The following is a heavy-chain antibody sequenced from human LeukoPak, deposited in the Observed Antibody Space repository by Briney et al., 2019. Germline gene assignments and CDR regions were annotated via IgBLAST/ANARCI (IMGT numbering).Heavy chain of an antibody. V-gene: IGHV3-23*01. Sequence: RPGGSLRLSCAASGFIFNNYAMSWVRQAPGKGLEWVSSISGTGTTTYYADSVKGRFAISRDNSKNTLYLQMSSLRAEDTAVYYCAIDQRFGDLDDYRGQGTLVTVSS. J-gene: IGHJ4*02. CDR3: AIDQRFGDLDDY. CDR2: ISGTGTTT. D-gene: IGHD3-10*01. CDR1: GFIFNNYA.